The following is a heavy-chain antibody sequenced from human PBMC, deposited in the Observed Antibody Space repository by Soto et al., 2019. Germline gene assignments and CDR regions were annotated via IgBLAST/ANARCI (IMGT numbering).Heavy chain of an antibody. Sequence: PPGTLSLTAPSPGASTSSYYGTWSRRPPGKGREGMGYIYYSGSTNYNPSLKSRVTISVDTSKNQFSLKLSSVTAADTAVYYCARLALPGGYFDWRRPTTSPNFDYWGQGTLVTVSS. V-gene: IGHV4-59*08. D-gene: IGHD3-9*01. J-gene: IGHJ4*02. CDR3: ARLALPGGYFDWRRPTTSPNFDY. CDR1: GASTSSYY. CDR2: IYYSGST.